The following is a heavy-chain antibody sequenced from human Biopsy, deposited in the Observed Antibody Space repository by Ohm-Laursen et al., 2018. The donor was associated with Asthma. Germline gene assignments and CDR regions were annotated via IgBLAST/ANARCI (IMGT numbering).Heavy chain of an antibody. J-gene: IGHJ4*02. CDR3: ARKAGSCISRTCYSLDF. CDR1: GGTFNTYV. CDR2: INSVFGTT. V-gene: IGHV1-69*01. Sequence: SSVKVSCKSLGGTFNTYVIGWVRQAPGQGLEWMGGINSVFGTTTYPQKFQDRVTITADDSTSTVYMELSSLRSEDTAVYYCARKAGSCISRTCYSLDFWGQGALVSVSS. D-gene: IGHD2-2*01.